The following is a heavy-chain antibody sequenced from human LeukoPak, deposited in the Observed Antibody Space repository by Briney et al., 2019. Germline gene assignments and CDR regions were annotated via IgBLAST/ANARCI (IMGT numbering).Heavy chain of an antibody. CDR3: ARDRDSSGYIFDY. Sequence: SETLSLTCAVYGGSFSGYYWSWIRQPPGKGLEWIGEINHSGSTNYNPSLKSRVTISVDTSKNQFSLKLSSVTAADTAVYYCARDRDSSGYIFDYWGQGTLVTVSS. CDR1: GGSFSGYY. CDR2: INHSGST. V-gene: IGHV4-34*09. J-gene: IGHJ4*02. D-gene: IGHD3-22*01.